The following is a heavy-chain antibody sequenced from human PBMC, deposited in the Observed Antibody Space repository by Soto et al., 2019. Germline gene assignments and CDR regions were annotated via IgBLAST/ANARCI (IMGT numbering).Heavy chain of an antibody. CDR2: INCYNGVT. D-gene: IGHD4-17*01. J-gene: IGHJ4*02. Sequence: QVQLVQSGPEVKKPGALVKVSCKASGDISPRYGISWVRQAPGQGLEWLGWINCYNGVTNYAQSLQGRVNLTTDSSTSTAYMEVRSLRFADTAVYYCAGDHGNYGTLDQWGQGTLVTVSS. CDR3: AGDHGNYGTLDQ. CDR1: GDISPRYG. V-gene: IGHV1-18*01.